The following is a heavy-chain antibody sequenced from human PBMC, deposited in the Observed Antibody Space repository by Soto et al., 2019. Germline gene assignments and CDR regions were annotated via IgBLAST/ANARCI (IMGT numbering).Heavy chain of an antibody. CDR2: IKPAESEK. D-gene: IGHD4-4*01. J-gene: IGHJ5*02. CDR3: VRGGSNYAS. V-gene: IGHV3-7*01. CDR1: GFTFSDSW. Sequence: EVQLVESGGGLVQPGGSLRLSCTASGFTFSDSWMTWVRQAPGKGLEWWARIKPAESEKKYADSVKGRLSISRDNAKNSMYLQLDSLRGEDTAVYYCVRGGSNYASWGKGTLVTVSS.